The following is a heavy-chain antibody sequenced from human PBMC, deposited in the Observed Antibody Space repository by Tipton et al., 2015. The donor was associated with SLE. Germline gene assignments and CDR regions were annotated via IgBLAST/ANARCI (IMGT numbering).Heavy chain of an antibody. CDR3: ARLRPLGPFDY. J-gene: IGHJ4*02. V-gene: IGHV4-39*07. CDR1: GGSISSSSYY. CDR2: IYYSGST. D-gene: IGHD1-26*01. Sequence: LRLSCTVSGGSISSSSYYWGWTRQPPGKGLEWIGSIYYSGSTYYNPSLKSRVTISVDTSKNQFSLKLSSVTAADTAVYYCARLRPLGPFDYWGQGTLVTVSS.